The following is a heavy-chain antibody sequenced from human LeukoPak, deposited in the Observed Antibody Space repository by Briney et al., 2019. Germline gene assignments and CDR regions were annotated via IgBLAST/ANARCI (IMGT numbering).Heavy chain of an antibody. V-gene: IGHV1-18*01. CDR2: ISAYNGNT. J-gene: IGHJ4*02. CDR3: ARLRGELLALYYFDY. CDR1: GYTFTSYG. D-gene: IGHD1-26*01. Sequence: ASVKVSCKGSGYTFTSYGISWVRQAPGQGLEWMGWISAYNGNTNYAQKLQGRVTMTTDTSTSTAYMELRSLRSDDTAVYYCARLRGELLALYYFDYWGQGTLVTVSS.